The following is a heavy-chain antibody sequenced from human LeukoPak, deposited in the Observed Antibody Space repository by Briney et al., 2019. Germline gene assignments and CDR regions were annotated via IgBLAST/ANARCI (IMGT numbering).Heavy chain of an antibody. CDR3: ARELPYSSSRDY. J-gene: IGHJ4*02. CDR2: ISYDGSNK. D-gene: IGHD6-6*01. Sequence: GGSLRLSCAASGFTFSSYAMHWVRQAPGKGLEWVAVISYDGSNKYYADSVKGRFTISRDNSKNTLHLQMNSLRAEDTAVYYCARELPYSSSRDYWGQGTLVTVSS. V-gene: IGHV3-30-3*01. CDR1: GFTFSSYA.